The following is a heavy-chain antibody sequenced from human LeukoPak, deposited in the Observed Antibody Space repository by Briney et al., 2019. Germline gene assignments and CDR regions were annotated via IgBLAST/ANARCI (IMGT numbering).Heavy chain of an antibody. V-gene: IGHV3-7*01. Sequence: PGGSLRLSCAASGFTFSSDWMSWVRQAPGKGLEWVANINQDGSAKFYADSVQGRFTISRDNAKNSLSLQMNSLRAEDTAVYYCAKGLLVSFDYWGQGTLVTVSS. J-gene: IGHJ4*02. CDR1: GFTFSSDW. D-gene: IGHD2-15*01. CDR3: AKGLLVSFDY. CDR2: INQDGSAK.